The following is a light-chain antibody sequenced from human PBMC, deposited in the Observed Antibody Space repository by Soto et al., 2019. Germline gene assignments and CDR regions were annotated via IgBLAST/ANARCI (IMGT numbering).Light chain of an antibody. V-gene: IGLV2-23*02. CDR1: GSDFGSYNL. Sequence: QSALTQPASVSGPPGRRLTSPCPGPGSDFGSYNLVSWYQHHPGKAPKPMIFEVSKRPSGVSNRFSGSKSGNTASLTISGLQAEDEAEYYCCSYAGTYVFGTGTKLTVL. CDR2: EVS. J-gene: IGLJ1*01. CDR3: CSYAGTYV.